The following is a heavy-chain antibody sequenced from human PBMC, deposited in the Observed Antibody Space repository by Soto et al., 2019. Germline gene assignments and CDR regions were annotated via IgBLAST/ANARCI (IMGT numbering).Heavy chain of an antibody. Sequence: PGESLKISCKGSGYSFTSYWISWVRQMPGKGLEWMGRIDPSDSYTNYSPSFQGHVTISADKSISTAYLQWSSLKASDTAMYYCARQGGGRYCSGGSCYYYYGMDVWGQGTTVTVSS. CDR3: ARQGGGRYCSGGSCYYYYGMDV. CDR1: GYSFTSYW. CDR2: IDPSDSYT. V-gene: IGHV5-10-1*01. J-gene: IGHJ6*02. D-gene: IGHD2-15*01.